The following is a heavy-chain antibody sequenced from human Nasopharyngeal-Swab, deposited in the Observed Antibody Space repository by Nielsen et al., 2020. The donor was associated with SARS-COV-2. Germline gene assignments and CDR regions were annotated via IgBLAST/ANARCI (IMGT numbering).Heavy chain of an antibody. Sequence: SETLSLTCTVSGGSISSSSYYWGWIRQPPGKGLEWIGSIYYSGSTYYNPSLKSRVTISVDTSKNQFSLKLSSVTAADTAVYYCARPINKGGMDAWGQGTTVTVSS. CDR2: IYYSGST. D-gene: IGHD1-14*01. J-gene: IGHJ6*02. CDR1: GGSISSSSYY. V-gene: IGHV4-39*01. CDR3: ARPINKGGMDA.